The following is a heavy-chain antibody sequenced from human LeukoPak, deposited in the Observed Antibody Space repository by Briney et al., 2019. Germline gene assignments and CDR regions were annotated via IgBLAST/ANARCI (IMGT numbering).Heavy chain of an antibody. V-gene: IGHV3-48*01. D-gene: IGHD3-9*01. CDR2: ISSSSSTI. CDR3: ARLEHFDSP. J-gene: IGHJ5*02. CDR1: GFTFSSYS. Sequence: GGSLRLSCAASGFTFSSYSMNWVRQAPGKGLEWVSYISSSSSTIYCADSVKGRFTISRDNAKNSLYLQMNSLRAEDTAVYYCARLEHFDSPWGQGTLVTVSS.